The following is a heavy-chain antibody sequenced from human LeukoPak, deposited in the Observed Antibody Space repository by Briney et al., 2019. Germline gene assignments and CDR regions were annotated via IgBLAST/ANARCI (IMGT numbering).Heavy chain of an antibody. V-gene: IGHV1-69*13. J-gene: IGHJ4*02. CDR1: GGTFSSYA. Sequence: GASVKVSCKASGGTFSSYAISWVRQAPGQGLEWMGGIIPIFGTANYAQKLQGRVTITADESTSTAYMELSSLRSEDTAVYYCARGIAAAGTSYWGQGTLVTVSS. D-gene: IGHD6-13*01. CDR2: IIPIFGTA. CDR3: ARGIAAAGTSY.